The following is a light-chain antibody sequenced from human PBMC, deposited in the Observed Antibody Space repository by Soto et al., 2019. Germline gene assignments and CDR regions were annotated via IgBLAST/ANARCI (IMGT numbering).Light chain of an antibody. Sequence: DIQMTQSPSSLSASVEDRVIITCRASQSISNHLNWYQQKPGKAPKLLIYGASSLQRGVPSRFSGSGSGTHFTLIISSLQPEDFATYYCQQGYSYPFPFGPGTNVDIK. V-gene: IGKV1-39*01. CDR2: GAS. CDR1: QSISNH. CDR3: QQGYSYPFP. J-gene: IGKJ3*01.